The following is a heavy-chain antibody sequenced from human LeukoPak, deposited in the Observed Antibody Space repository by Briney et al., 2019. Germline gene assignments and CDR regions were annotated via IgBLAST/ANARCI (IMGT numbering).Heavy chain of an antibody. CDR2: IYYGGST. V-gene: IGHV4-39*07. Sequence: SETLSLTCSVSGGSVSSSHYWGWIRQPPGKGLEWIGSIYYGGSTYYNASLRSRVTTSVDTSKNQFSLKLSSVTAADTAVYYCAKSTYYYDTFVNAFDFWGQGTVVTVSS. CDR1: GGSVSSSHY. J-gene: IGHJ3*01. CDR3: AKSTYYYDTFVNAFDF. D-gene: IGHD3-22*01.